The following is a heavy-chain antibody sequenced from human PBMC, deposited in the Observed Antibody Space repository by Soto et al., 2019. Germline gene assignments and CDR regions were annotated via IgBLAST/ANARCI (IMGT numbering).Heavy chain of an antibody. Sequence: ASVNVYCKTSGYTNSVYYIHWVRQATGQGLEWMGWINPNSGGTKYAPKFQGGVTMTRDTSITTAYMELSRLRSGDTAVYYCAREPATAKPEGVDFWGQGTLVT. CDR1: GYTNSVYY. D-gene: IGHD1-1*01. CDR3: AREPATAKPEGVDF. V-gene: IGHV1-2*02. J-gene: IGHJ4*02. CDR2: INPNSGGT.